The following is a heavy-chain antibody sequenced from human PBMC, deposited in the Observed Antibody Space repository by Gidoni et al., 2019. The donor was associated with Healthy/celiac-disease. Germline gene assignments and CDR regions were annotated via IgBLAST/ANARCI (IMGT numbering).Heavy chain of an antibody. CDR2: ISGRGGIT. CDR3: EKDLEGGGFGELLGYYYGMDV. Sequence: EVQLVESGGGLVQPGGSLILSCAASGFTLSSYAMSWVRQAPGKGLEWVAAISGRGGITYYADSVKGRFTISKENSKNTLYRQMNSLRAEETAVYYCEKDLEGGGFGELLGYYYGMDVWGQGTTVTVSS. V-gene: IGHV3-23*04. J-gene: IGHJ6*02. CDR1: GFTLSSYA. D-gene: IGHD3-10*01.